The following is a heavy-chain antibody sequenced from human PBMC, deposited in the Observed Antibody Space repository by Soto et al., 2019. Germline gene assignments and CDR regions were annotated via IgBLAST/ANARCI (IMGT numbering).Heavy chain of an antibody. V-gene: IGHV5-51*01. CDR2: IYPGDSDT. CDR3: ARRHPDSTGYEPNFDY. J-gene: IGHJ4*02. D-gene: IGHD3-22*01. Sequence: EVQLVQSGAEVKKPGESLKISCKGSGYKFTSYWIGWVRQMPGKGLEWMGIIYPGDSDTRSSPSFQGQVTISADKSISTAYLQWTSLKASDTAMYYCARRHPDSTGYEPNFDYWGQGTLVTVSS. CDR1: GYKFTSYW.